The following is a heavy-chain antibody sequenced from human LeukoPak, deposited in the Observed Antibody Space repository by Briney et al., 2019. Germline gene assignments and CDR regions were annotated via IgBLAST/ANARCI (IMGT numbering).Heavy chain of an antibody. CDR3: ARDAPDRTDIVVVPAGSGWFDP. CDR2: IIPIFGTA. CDR1: GGTLSSYA. J-gene: IGHJ5*02. V-gene: IGHV1-69*05. Sequence: SVKVSCKASGGTLSSYAISWVRQAPGQGLEWMGGIIPIFGTANYAQKFQGRVTITTDESTSTAYMELSSLRSEDTAVYYCARDAPDRTDIVVVPAGSGWFDPWGQGTLVTVSS. D-gene: IGHD2-2*01.